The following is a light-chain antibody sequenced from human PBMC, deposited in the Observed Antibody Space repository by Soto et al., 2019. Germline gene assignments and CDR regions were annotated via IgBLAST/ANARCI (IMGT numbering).Light chain of an antibody. J-gene: IGKJ1*01. Sequence: EIVLTQSPGTLSLSPEERATHSCRASQSVSSSYLAWYQQKPGQAPRLLIYGASSRATGIPDRFSGSGSGTDFTLTISRLEPEDFAVYYCQQYGSSWTFGQGTKVDIK. V-gene: IGKV3-20*01. CDR2: GAS. CDR1: QSVSSSY. CDR3: QQYGSSWT.